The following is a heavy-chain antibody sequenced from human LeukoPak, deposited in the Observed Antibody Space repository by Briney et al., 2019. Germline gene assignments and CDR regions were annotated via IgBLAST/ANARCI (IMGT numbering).Heavy chain of an antibody. Sequence: ASVKVSCKASGYTFTGYYMHWVRQAPGQGLEWMGWTNPNSGGTNYAQKFQGRVTMTRDTSISTAYMELSRLRSDDAAVYYCARSTGMYSGSYYGDYWGQGTLVTVSS. CDR3: ARSTGMYSGSYYGDY. V-gene: IGHV1-2*02. D-gene: IGHD1-26*01. CDR1: GYTFTGYY. J-gene: IGHJ4*02. CDR2: TNPNSGGT.